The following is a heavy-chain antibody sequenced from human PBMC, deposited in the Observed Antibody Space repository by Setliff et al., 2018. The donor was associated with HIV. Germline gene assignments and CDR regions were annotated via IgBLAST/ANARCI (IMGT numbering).Heavy chain of an antibody. J-gene: IGHJ4*02. V-gene: IGHV4-39*07. CDR3: AREKNDYNNYYLDY. D-gene: IGHD4-4*01. CDR1: GGSIRSSTYY. Sequence: SETLSLTCTVSGGSIRSSTYYWGWIRQPPGKGLEWIGTVYYSGSTYYNPSLKSRITTSVDTSKNQFSLKLSSVTAADTAVYYCAREKNDYNNYYLDYWGQGTLVTVSS. CDR2: VYYSGST.